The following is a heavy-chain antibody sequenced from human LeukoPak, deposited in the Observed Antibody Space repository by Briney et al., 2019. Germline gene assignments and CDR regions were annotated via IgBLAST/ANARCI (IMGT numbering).Heavy chain of an antibody. V-gene: IGHV3-30*18. Sequence: PGGSLRLSCAASGFTLSSYGMHWVRQAPGKGLEWVAVISYDGSNKYYADSVKGRFTISRDNSKNTLYLQMNSLRAEDTAVYYCAKDHLDYWGQGTLVTVSS. CDR3: AKDHLDY. D-gene: IGHD3-3*02. CDR1: GFTLSSYG. J-gene: IGHJ4*02. CDR2: ISYDGSNK.